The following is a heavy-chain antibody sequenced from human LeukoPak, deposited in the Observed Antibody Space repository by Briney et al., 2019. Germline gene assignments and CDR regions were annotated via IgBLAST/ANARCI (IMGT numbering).Heavy chain of an antibody. J-gene: IGHJ4*02. CDR1: GGSISSGDYY. V-gene: IGHV4-30-4*01. CDR2: IYYSGST. D-gene: IGHD4/OR15-4a*01. Sequence: SQTLSLTCTVSGGSISSGDYYWSWIRQPPGKGLEWIGYIYYSGSTYYNPSLKSRVTISVDTSKNQFSLKLSSVTAADTAVYYCARDGVAMVPKYYFDYWGQGTLVTVSS. CDR3: ARDGVAMVPKYYFDY.